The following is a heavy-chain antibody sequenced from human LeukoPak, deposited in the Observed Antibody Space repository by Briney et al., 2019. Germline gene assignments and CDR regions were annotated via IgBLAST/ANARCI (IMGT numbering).Heavy chain of an antibody. Sequence: SGTLSLTCAVSGGSISSSNWWNWVRQSPGKGLEWIGEIYYSGSTNYNSSLKSRVSISLDKSKKQFSLKLTSVTAADTAVYYCAVAVTGYSSDYWGQGTLVTVSS. CDR3: AVAVTGYSSDY. J-gene: IGHJ4*02. V-gene: IGHV4-4*02. CDR2: IYYSGST. CDR1: GGSISSSNW. D-gene: IGHD6-19*01.